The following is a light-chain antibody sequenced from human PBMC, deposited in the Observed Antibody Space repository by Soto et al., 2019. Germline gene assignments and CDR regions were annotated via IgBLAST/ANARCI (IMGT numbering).Light chain of an antibody. CDR1: QSVSNY. Sequence: EIALTQSPATISLSPGERATLSCRASQSVSNYLAWYRPKNGQAPRILIYGASTRATGIPARFSGSGSGTEFTLVISSLQSEDSSVYYCQQYNSSLWTFGQGTKVEIK. V-gene: IGKV3-15*01. J-gene: IGKJ1*01. CDR3: QQYNSSLWT. CDR2: GAS.